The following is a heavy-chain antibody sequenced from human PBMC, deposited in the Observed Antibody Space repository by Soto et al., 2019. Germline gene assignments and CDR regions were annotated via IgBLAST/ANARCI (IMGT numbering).Heavy chain of an antibody. V-gene: IGHV3-23*01. CDR3: ASRYSSGCFVY. Sequence: GGSLRLSCAASGFTFSSYAMSWVRQAPGKGLEWVSAISGSGGSTYYADSVKGRFTISRDNSKNTLYLQMNSLRAEDTAVYYCASRYSSGCFVYWGQGTLVTVSS. J-gene: IGHJ4*02. CDR2: ISGSGGST. CDR1: GFTFSSYA. D-gene: IGHD6-19*01.